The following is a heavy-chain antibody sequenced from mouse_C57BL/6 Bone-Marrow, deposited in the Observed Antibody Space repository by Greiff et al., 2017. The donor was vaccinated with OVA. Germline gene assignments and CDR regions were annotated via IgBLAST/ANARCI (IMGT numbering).Heavy chain of an antibody. CDR3: ARDSNYLYYFDY. CDR1: GYTFTDHT. Sequence: QVQLQQSDAELVKPGASVKISCKVSGYTFTDHTIHWMKQRPEQGLEWIGYIYPRDGSTKYNEKFKGKATLTADKSSSTAYMELRSLTSEDSAVYFCARDSNYLYYFDYWGQGTTLTVSS. V-gene: IGHV1-78*01. CDR2: IYPRDGST. J-gene: IGHJ2*01. D-gene: IGHD2-5*01.